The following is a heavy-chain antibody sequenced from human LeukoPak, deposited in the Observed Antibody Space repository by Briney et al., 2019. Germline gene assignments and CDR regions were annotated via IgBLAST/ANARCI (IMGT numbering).Heavy chain of an antibody. V-gene: IGHV3-23*01. Sequence: PGGSLRLSCAASGFTFSSYAMSWVRQAPGKGLEWVSAISGSGGSTYYADSVKGRFTISRDNSKNTLYLQMNSLRAEDTALYYCAKAGGYTTGWSDYWGQGTLVTVSS. CDR1: GFTFSSYA. CDR3: AKAGGYTTGWSDY. D-gene: IGHD6-19*01. CDR2: ISGSGGST. J-gene: IGHJ4*02.